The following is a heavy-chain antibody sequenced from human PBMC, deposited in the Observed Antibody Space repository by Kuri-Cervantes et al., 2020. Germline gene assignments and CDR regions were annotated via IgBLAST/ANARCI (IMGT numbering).Heavy chain of an antibody. Sequence: GGSLRLSCAASGFTFSSYAMHWFRQAPGKGLEWVAVISYDGSNKYYADSVKGRFTIPRDNSKNTLYLQMNSLRAEDTAVYYCGGEMATIRNYWGQGTLVTVSS. J-gene: IGHJ4*02. D-gene: IGHD5-24*01. V-gene: IGHV3-30-3*01. CDR2: ISYDGSNK. CDR3: GGEMATIRNY. CDR1: GFTFSSYA.